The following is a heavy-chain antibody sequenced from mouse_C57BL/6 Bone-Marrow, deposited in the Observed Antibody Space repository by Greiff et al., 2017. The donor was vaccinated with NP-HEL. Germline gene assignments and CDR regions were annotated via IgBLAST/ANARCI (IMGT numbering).Heavy chain of an antibody. CDR3: ARLGGNYPYFDY. J-gene: IGHJ2*01. Sequence: EVKLMESGGDLVKPGGSLKLSCAASGFTFSSYGMSWVRQTPDKRLEWVATISSGGSYTYYPDSVKGRFTISRDNAKNTLYLQRSSLKSEDTAMYYCARLGGNYPYFDYWGQGTTLTVSS. V-gene: IGHV5-6*01. D-gene: IGHD2-1*01. CDR1: GFTFSSYG. CDR2: ISSGGSYT.